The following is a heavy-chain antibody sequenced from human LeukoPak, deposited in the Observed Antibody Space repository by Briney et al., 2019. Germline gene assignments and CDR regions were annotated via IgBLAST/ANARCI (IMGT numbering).Heavy chain of an antibody. CDR2: ISSTGGTT. CDR3: AKDGQSGYDYGSEFDY. V-gene: IGHV3-23*01. D-gene: IGHD5-12*01. Sequence: GGPLRLSCAASGITFSSYGMSWVRQAPGKGLEWVSSISSTGGTTYYADSVKGRFTISRDNSKNTLYLQMNSLRAEDTAVYYCAKDGQSGYDYGSEFDYWGQGTLVTVSS. CDR1: GITFSSYG. J-gene: IGHJ4*02.